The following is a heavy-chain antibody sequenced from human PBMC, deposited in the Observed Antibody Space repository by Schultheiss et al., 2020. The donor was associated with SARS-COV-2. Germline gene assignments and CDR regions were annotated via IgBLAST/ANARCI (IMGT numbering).Heavy chain of an antibody. Sequence: ASVKVSCKASGYTFTGYYMHWVRQAPGQGLEWMGWISANNGNRNYAQKLQGRVTMTTDTSTSTAYMELRSLRSDDTAVYYCALGYCSGGSCYSFDPWGQGTLVTVSS. CDR1: GYTFTGYY. CDR3: ALGYCSGGSCYSFDP. CDR2: ISANNGNR. V-gene: IGHV1-18*04. D-gene: IGHD2-15*01. J-gene: IGHJ5*02.